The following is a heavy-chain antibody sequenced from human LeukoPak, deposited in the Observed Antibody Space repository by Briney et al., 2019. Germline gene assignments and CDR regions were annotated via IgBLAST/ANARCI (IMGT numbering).Heavy chain of an antibody. V-gene: IGHV3-21*01. J-gene: IGHJ4*02. Sequence: KAGGSLRLSCAASGFTFGSYSMNWVRQAPGKGLEWVSSISSSSSYIYYADSVKGRFTISRDNAKNSLYLQMNSLRAEDTAVYYCARDGEGQGDYWGQGTLVTVSS. CDR1: GFTFGSYS. D-gene: IGHD3-10*01. CDR3: ARDGEGQGDY. CDR2: ISSSSSYI.